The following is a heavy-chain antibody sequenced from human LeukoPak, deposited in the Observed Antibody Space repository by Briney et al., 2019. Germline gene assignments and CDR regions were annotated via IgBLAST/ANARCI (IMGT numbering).Heavy chain of an antibody. CDR2: ISGGGGST. J-gene: IGHJ4*02. V-gene: IGHV3-23*01. D-gene: IGHD6-19*01. CDR3: AKLESIIAVAGVGY. Sequence: PGGSLRLSCAASGFTFSSYAMSWVRQAQGKGLEWVSSISGGGGSTYYADSVKGRFTISRDNSKDTLYLQMNTLRADDTAVYYCAKLESIIAVAGVGYWGQGTLVTVPS. CDR1: GFTFSSYA.